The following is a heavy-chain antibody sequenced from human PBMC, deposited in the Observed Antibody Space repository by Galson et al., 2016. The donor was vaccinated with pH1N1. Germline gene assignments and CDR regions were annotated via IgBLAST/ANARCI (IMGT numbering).Heavy chain of an antibody. CDR2: IYSGGNT. CDR1: GFTVSDNY. V-gene: IGHV3-53*01. D-gene: IGHD5-24*01. CDR3: ARVMGRGWPEYFQT. J-gene: IGHJ1*01. Sequence: SLRLSCAVSGFTVSDNYVNWVRQAPGKGLEWVSIIYSGGNTYYTDSVKGRFTISRDDSKNTVSLQMNSLRVEDTGLYYCARVMGRGWPEYFQTGARAPWSPSPQ.